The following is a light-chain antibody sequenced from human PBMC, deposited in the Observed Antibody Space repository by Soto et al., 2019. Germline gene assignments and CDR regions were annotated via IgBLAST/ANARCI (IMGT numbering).Light chain of an antibody. J-gene: IGKJ1*01. CDR3: HQRQSWPRT. CDR1: QYINTR. V-gene: IGKV3-11*01. CDR2: QTS. Sequence: EIVLKQSPATLSSFKGDRVTLSCRASQYINTRLAWYQHRPGQAPRLLIYQTSIRAAGIPARFSASGTGTDFTLTISDVQPEDFAVYYCHQRQSWPRTFGQGTKVDIK.